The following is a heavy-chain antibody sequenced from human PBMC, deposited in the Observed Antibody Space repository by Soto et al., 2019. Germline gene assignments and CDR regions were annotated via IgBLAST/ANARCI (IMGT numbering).Heavy chain of an antibody. V-gene: IGHV4-34*01. CDR2: INHSGST. CDR1: CGSFSGYY. D-gene: IGHD2-15*01. J-gene: IGHJ5*02. CDR3: AGTDIVVVVAATPPWFDP. Sequence: SETLSLTCAFYCGSFSGYYWSWIRQPPGKGLEWIGEINHSGSTNYNPSLKSRVTISVDTSKNQFSLKLSSVTAADTAVYYCAGTDIVVVVAATPPWFDPWGQGTLVTVSS.